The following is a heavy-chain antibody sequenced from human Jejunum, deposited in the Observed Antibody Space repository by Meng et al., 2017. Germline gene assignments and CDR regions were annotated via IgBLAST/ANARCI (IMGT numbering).Heavy chain of an antibody. CDR3: GRSTSSWYFIDY. Sequence: GSLRLSCTVSGYSISGGYYWYWVRQSPGKGLEWTGSIYPTETTYYNPSLKSRLTISIDTSKNQFSRKLGSVTAADTAVYYCGRSTSSWYFIDYWGQGTLVTVSS. CDR1: GYSISGGYY. D-gene: IGHD6-13*01. V-gene: IGHV4-38-2*02. CDR2: IYPTETT. J-gene: IGHJ4*02.